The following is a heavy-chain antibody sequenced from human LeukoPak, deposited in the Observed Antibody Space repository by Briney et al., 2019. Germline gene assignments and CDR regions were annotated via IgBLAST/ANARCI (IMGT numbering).Heavy chain of an antibody. D-gene: IGHD6-19*01. CDR2: ISGSGGST. CDR3: AKHLSYSSGWYYYYGMDV. Sequence: NPGGSLRLSCAASGFTFSDYYMSWVRQAPGKGLEWVSAISGSGGSTYYADSVKGRFTISRDNSKNTLYLQMNSLRAEDTAVYYCAKHLSYSSGWYYYYGMDVWGQGATVTVSS. V-gene: IGHV3-23*01. CDR1: GFTFSDYY. J-gene: IGHJ6*02.